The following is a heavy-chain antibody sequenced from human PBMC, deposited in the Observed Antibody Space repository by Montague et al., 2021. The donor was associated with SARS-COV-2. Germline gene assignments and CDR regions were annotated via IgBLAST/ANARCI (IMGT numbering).Heavy chain of an antibody. J-gene: IGHJ4*02. CDR1: GFSLTTGGMY. D-gene: IGHD5-24*01. CDR3: ARTDGFNLLGFDS. Sequence: VKPTQTLTLTCTFSGFSLTTGGMYVSWIRQPPGKALEWLARIDWDDDKYYRASLKTRLTISKDTSKNQVVLPMTDLDPLDTGTYNCARTDGFNLLGFDSWGQGTLVAVSS. V-gene: IGHV2-70*11. CDR2: IDWDDDK.